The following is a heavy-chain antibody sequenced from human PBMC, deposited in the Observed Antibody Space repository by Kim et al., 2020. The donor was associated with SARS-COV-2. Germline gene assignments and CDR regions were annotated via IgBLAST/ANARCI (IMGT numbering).Heavy chain of an antibody. Sequence: SETLSLTCTVSGGSISSGGYYWSWVRQHPGKGLEWIGYIYYSGSTYYNPSLKSRVTMSVDMSKKQFSLKLHSVTAADTAVYYCARVQGVITRDNWFDPWGQGTLVTVSS. V-gene: IGHV4-31*03. D-gene: IGHD3-10*01. CDR2: IYYSGST. CDR1: GGSISSGGYY. J-gene: IGHJ5*02. CDR3: ARVQGVITRDNWFDP.